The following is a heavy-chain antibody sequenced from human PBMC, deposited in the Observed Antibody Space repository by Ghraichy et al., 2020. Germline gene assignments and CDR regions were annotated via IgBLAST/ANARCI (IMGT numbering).Heavy chain of an antibody. CDR2: IYTSGST. J-gene: IGHJ5*02. V-gene: IGHV4-61*02. D-gene: IGHD4-17*01. Sequence: TLSLTCTVSGGSISSGSYYWSWIRQPAGKGLEWIGRIYTSGSTNYNPSLKSRFTISVDTSKNQFSLKLSSVTAADTAVYYCARAYVSDYGRSNWFHPWGQGTLVTVSS. CDR1: GGSISSGSYY. CDR3: ARAYVSDYGRSNWFHP.